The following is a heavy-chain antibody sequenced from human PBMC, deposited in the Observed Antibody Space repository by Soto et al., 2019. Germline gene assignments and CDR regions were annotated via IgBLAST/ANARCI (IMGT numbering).Heavy chain of an antibody. V-gene: IGHV3-23*01. CDR1: GFTFSNYV. Sequence: PGGSLRLSCAASGFTFSNYVITWVRQAPGKGLEWVSTIRGSGDITSYADSVKGRFTISRDNSKNTLYLQMNSLRADDTALYYCARSLPAAGTDYWGQGTPVTVSS. D-gene: IGHD6-13*01. J-gene: IGHJ4*02. CDR2: IRGSGDIT. CDR3: ARSLPAAGTDY.